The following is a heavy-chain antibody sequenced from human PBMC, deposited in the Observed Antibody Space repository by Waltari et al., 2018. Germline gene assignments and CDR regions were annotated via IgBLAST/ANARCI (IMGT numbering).Heavy chain of an antibody. Sequence: QVLLQQSGPGLVKPSQTLSLTCAISGDSVSNTTDAWNWIRQSPSRGLEWLGRTYYRSTWFNDYAVSVKGRITFNPDTSKNQFSLQLNSLTPDDTAVYYCARDTFRYGPGEGYYYGMDVWGQGTTVTVSS. CDR3: ARDTFRYGPGEGYYYGMDV. J-gene: IGHJ6*02. CDR1: GDSVSNTTDA. V-gene: IGHV6-1*01. CDR2: TYYRSTWFN. D-gene: IGHD7-27*01.